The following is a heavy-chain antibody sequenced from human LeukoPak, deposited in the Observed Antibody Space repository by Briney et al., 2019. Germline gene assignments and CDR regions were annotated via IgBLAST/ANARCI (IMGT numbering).Heavy chain of an antibody. CDR3: ARGGRRFLQWLGDFDY. D-gene: IGHD3-3*01. V-gene: IGHV4-34*01. Sequence: SETLSLTCAVYGGSSSGYYWSWIRQPPGKWPEWIGAINHSGSTNYNPSLKSRVTISVDTSKNPFSLKLRPATAADTAVYYCARGGRRFLQWLGDFDYWGQGNLVTVSS. J-gene: IGHJ4*02. CDR1: GGSSSGYY. CDR2: INHSGST.